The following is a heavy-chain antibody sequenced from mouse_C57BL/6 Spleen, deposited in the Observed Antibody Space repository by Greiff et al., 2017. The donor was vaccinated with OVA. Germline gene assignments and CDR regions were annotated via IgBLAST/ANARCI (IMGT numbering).Heavy chain of an antibody. D-gene: IGHD2-3*01. CDR2: IDPSDSET. CDR1: GYTFTSYW. CDR3: ARGGWDGYSYYFDY. Sequence: QVQLKQPGAELVRPGSSVKLSCKASGYTFTSYWLHWVKQRPIQGLEWIGNIDPSDSETHYNQKFKDKATLTVDKSSSTAYMQLSSLTSEDSAVYYGARGGWDGYSYYFDYWGQGTTLTVSS. J-gene: IGHJ2*01. V-gene: IGHV1-52*01.